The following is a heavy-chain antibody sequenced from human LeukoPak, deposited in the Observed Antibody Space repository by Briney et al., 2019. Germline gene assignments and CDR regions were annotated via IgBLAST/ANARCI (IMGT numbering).Heavy chain of an antibody. Sequence: AAVTVSCKASGYTFTSYGISWVRQAPGQGLEWMGWISAYNGNTNYAQKLQGRVTMTTDTSTSTAYMELRSLRSADTAVYYCFVLVAGSDYWGQGTLVTVSS. CDR2: ISAYNGNT. V-gene: IGHV1-18*01. J-gene: IGHJ4*02. CDR1: GYTFTSYG. D-gene: IGHD1-1*01. CDR3: FVLVAGSDY.